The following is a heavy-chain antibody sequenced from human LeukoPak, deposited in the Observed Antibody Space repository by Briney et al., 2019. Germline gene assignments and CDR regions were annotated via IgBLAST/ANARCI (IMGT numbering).Heavy chain of an antibody. J-gene: IGHJ4*02. CDR2: IKQDGSDK. CDR1: GCTFSSYA. CDR3: ATGPQWFGELFCDY. Sequence: PGGSLRLSCAASGCTFSSYAMSWVRQAPGKGLEWVANIKQDGSDKFYVDSVKGRFTISRDNAKNSLYLQMNSLRAEDTAVYYSATGPQWFGELFCDYWGQGTLVSVSS. D-gene: IGHD3-10*01. V-gene: IGHV3-7*01.